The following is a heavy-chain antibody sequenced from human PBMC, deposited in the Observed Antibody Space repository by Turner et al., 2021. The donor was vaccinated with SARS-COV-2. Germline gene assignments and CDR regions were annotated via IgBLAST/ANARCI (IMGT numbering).Heavy chain of an antibody. Sequence: EVQWVVHGGDFVQAVVYLSLSCAASGLALRISCMHWVRHAPGKGQGRGQRINSDGSRTRDADCVNGRFTIARDNAKNSPYLQKNSQRAEDTAVYYFARNVTLGPQYCSSTSCRDYYYGMDVWGQGTTVTVSS. D-gene: IGHD2-2*01. V-gene: IGHV3-74*01. CDR1: GLALRISC. CDR2: INSDGSRT. CDR3: ARNVTLGPQYCSSTSCRDYYYGMDV. J-gene: IGHJ6*02.